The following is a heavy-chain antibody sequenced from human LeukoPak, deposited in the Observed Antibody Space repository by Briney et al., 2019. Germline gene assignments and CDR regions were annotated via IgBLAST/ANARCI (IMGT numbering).Heavy chain of an antibody. CDR1: GGSSSSYF. V-gene: IGHV4-59*08. D-gene: IGHD6-13*01. J-gene: IGHJ4*02. Sequence: PSETLSLTCTVSGGSSSSYFWSWIRQPPGKGLEWIGYICYSGSTNYNPSLKSRVTISVDTSKNQFSLILSSVTAADTAVYYCARHELAAAPFDYWGQGTLVTVSS. CDR3: ARHELAAAPFDY. CDR2: ICYSGST.